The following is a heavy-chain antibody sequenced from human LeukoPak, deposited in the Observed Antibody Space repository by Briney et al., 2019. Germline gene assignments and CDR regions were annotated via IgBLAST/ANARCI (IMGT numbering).Heavy chain of an antibody. D-gene: IGHD5-24*01. J-gene: IGHJ4*02. CDR2: IYAGDSDT. V-gene: IGHV5-51*01. Sequence: GESLKISCKGSGDRFSNQLNGWGRQMAGEGLGWMGIIYAGDSDTRYSPSFQGQVTTSADKSTSTAYLQWSSLKASDTAMYYCARRRSNYGPVLDWGQGTLVTVSS. CDR3: ARRRSNYGPVLD. CDR1: GDRFSNQL.